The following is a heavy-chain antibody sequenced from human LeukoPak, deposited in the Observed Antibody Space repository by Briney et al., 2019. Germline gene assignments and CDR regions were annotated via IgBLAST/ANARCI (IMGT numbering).Heavy chain of an antibody. CDR1: GFTFSSYA. V-gene: IGHV3-21*01. D-gene: IGHD3-22*01. CDR2: ISSRSNDI. Sequence: GGSLRLSCVASGFTFSSYAMSWVRQAPRKGLEWVSSISSRSNDIYYLDPVKGRFTISRDNARNSLFLQMNSLRGEDTAVYYCARYVYDSSGYSSQYWGQGTLVTVSS. J-gene: IGHJ4*02. CDR3: ARYVYDSSGYSSQY.